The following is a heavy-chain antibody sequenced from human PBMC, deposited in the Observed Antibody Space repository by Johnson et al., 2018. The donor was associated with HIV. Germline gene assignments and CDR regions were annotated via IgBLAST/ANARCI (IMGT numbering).Heavy chain of an antibody. Sequence: VQLVESGGGVVRPGGSLRLSCAASGFTFDDYAMHWVRQAPGKGLEWVSGINWNGDSPGYADSVKGRFTISRDNSKNTLFLQMNSLRPEDTAVFYCVRGREGVDNLGGSFEIWGEGTMVIVSS. CDR1: GFTFDDYA. D-gene: IGHD5-12*01. CDR2: INWNGDSP. J-gene: IGHJ3*02. V-gene: IGHV3-20*04. CDR3: VRGREGVDNLGGSFEI.